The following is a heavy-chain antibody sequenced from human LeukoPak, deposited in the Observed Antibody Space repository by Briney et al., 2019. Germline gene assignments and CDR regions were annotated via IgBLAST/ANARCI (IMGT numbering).Heavy chain of an antibody. Sequence: PGGSLRLSCAASRFTFSSYAMSWVRQAPGKGLEWVSAISGSDGSTYYADSVKGRFTISRDNSKNTLYLQMNSLRAEDTAVYYCARSSEEYYYYYYYMDVWGKGTTVTVSS. D-gene: IGHD3-10*01. CDR2: ISGSDGST. CDR1: RFTFSSYA. J-gene: IGHJ6*03. CDR3: ARSSEEYYYYYYYMDV. V-gene: IGHV3-23*01.